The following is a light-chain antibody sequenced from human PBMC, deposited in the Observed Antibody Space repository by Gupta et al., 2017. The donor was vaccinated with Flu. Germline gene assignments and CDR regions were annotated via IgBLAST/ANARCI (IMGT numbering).Light chain of an antibody. CDR2: HAS. V-gene: IGKV3-20*01. Sequence: GTLSFAPGEEATLFCRAGNRGSSTYLAWYQQNPGQAPRLLIYHASTRATGIPDRFSGSGSATDFTLTITRLEPEDFAVYYCQQYNYSPSTFGQGTKLEI. CDR3: QQYNYSPST. CDR1: NRGSSTY. J-gene: IGKJ2*01.